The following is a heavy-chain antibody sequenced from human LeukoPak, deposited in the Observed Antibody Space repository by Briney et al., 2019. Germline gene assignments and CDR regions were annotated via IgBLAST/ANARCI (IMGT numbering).Heavy chain of an antibody. CDR3: AREGTGIYYY. V-gene: IGHV4-39*07. CDR2: IYYSGST. D-gene: IGHD1-26*01. CDR1: GGSISSSSYY. J-gene: IGHJ4*02. Sequence: SETLSLTCTVSGGSISSSSYYWGWIRQPPGKGLEWIGSIYYSGSTYYNPSLKSRVTISVDTSKNQFSLKLSSVTAADTAVYYCAREGTGIYYYWGQGTLVTVSS.